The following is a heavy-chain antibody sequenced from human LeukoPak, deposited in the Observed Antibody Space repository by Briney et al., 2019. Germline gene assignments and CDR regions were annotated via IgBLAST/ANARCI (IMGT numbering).Heavy chain of an antibody. J-gene: IGHJ4*02. CDR1: GGSVSGYY. D-gene: IGHD6-25*01. V-gene: IGHV4-59*02. CDR2: IYYSGST. CDR3: ARVSGATYYFDY. Sequence: KTSETLSLTCTVSGGSVSGYYWSWIRQPPGKGLECTGYIYYSGSTNYNPSLKSRITISVDTSKNQFSLKLSSLTAVDTAVYYCARVSGATYYFDYWGQGTLVTVSS.